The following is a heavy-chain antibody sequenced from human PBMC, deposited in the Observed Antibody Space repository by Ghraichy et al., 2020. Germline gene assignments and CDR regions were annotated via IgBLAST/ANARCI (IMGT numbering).Heavy chain of an antibody. V-gene: IGHV4-39*01. D-gene: IGHD5-24*01. Sequence: SETLSLTCTLSGVSISSNDYYWGWLRQPPGKGLEWIGSIFYSGTTHYNPSLKSRVTMSVDTSKNQFSLNLSSVTAADTAVYYCARQGAVGYNVRAFDIWGQGTMVTVSS. J-gene: IGHJ3*02. CDR1: GVSISSNDYY. CDR2: IFYSGTT. CDR3: ARQGAVGYNVRAFDI.